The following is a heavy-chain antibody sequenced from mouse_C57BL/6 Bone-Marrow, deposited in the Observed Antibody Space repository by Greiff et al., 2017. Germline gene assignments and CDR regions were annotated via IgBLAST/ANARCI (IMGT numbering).Heavy chain of an antibody. D-gene: IGHD2-4*01. V-gene: IGHV1-62-2*01. Sequence: QVQLQQSGAELVKPGASVKLSCKASGYTFTEYSIHWVKQRPGQGLEWIGWFYPGSGRIKYNEKFKDKATLTADKSSSTVYMELSRLTSEDSAVYFCARLFYYEYYFDYWGQGTTLTVSS. CDR1: GYTFTEYS. CDR2: FYPGSGRI. J-gene: IGHJ2*01. CDR3: ARLFYYEYYFDY.